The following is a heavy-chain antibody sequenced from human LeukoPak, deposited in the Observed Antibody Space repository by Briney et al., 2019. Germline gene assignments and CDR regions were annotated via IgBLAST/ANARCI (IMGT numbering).Heavy chain of an antibody. CDR1: GFTFSSYG. Sequence: PGRSLRLSCAASGFTFSSYGMHWVRQAPGKGVKWVAVISYDGSNKYYADSVKGRFTISRDNSKNTLYLQMNSLRAEDTAVYYCAKNSDCSSTSCYSYYYGMDVWGQGTTVTVSS. CDR2: ISYDGSNK. CDR3: AKNSDCSSTSCYSYYYGMDV. D-gene: IGHD2-2*01. V-gene: IGHV3-30*18. J-gene: IGHJ6*02.